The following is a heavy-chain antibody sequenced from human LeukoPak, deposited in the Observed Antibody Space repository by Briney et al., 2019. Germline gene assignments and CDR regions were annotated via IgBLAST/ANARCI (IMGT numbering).Heavy chain of an antibody. CDR3: TTKVIRGNSGDDYDD. CDR2: ISSDGNDK. V-gene: IGHV3-30*03. Sequence: PGGSLRLSCAASGFTFSSYAMSWVRQAPGKGLEWVALISSDGNDKLYGDSVRGRFTISRDDSKSTLYLQMSSLRAEDTAVYYCTTKVIRGNSGDDYDDWGQGTLVTVSS. D-gene: IGHD5-12*01. J-gene: IGHJ4*02. CDR1: GFTFSSYA.